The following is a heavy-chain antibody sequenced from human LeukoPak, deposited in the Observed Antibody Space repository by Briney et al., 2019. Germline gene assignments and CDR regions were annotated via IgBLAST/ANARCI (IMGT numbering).Heavy chain of an antibody. CDR1: GGSISSGGYS. J-gene: IGHJ5*02. D-gene: IGHD3-22*01. Sequence: SQTLSLTCAVSGGSISSGGYSWSWIRQPPGKGLEWIGYIYHSGSTYYNPSLKSRVTISVDTSKNQFSLKLNSVTAADTAVYYCARAPYYYDSSGNYVADWFDPWGQGTLVTVSS. CDR2: IYHSGST. CDR3: ARAPYYYDSSGNYVADWFDP. V-gene: IGHV4-30-2*01.